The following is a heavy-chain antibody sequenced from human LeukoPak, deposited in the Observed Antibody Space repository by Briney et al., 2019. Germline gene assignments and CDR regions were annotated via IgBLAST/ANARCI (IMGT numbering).Heavy chain of an antibody. Sequence: GGSLRLSCAASGFIFDDYGMSWVRQVPGKGLEWVSGLNWSGGSTGYADSVKGRFTISRDNAKNSLYLQMNSLRAEDTALYHCARSMNVRSDPRSPYYFDYWGQGTLVTVSS. CDR3: ARSMNVRSDPRSPYYFDY. D-gene: IGHD3-10*02. V-gene: IGHV3-20*01. CDR2: LNWSGGST. CDR1: GFIFDDYG. J-gene: IGHJ4*02.